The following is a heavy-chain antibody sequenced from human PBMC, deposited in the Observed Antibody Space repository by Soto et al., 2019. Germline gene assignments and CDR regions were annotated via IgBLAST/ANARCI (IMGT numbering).Heavy chain of an antibody. CDR3: AREVQPIVRREYDY. J-gene: IGHJ4*02. CDR1: GFTFSSCT. V-gene: IGHV3-21*01. CDR2: ISSSGSM. D-gene: IGHD3-10*01. Sequence: EVQLVESGGGLVKPGGSLRLSCAVSGFTFSSCTMNWVRQAPGKGLVWVSSISSSGSMYYADSVKGRFTISRDNAKNSLYLQMNSLRAEDTAVYYCAREVQPIVRREYDYWGQGTLVTVSS.